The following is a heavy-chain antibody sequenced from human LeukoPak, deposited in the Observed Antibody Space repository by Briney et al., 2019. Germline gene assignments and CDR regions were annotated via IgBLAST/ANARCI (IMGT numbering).Heavy chain of an antibody. V-gene: IGHV4-59*01. CDR3: ARVPGGGTAAN. J-gene: IGHJ3*01. CDR2: IYYSGST. Sequence: SETLSLTCTVSGGSISSYYWSWIRQPPGKGLEWIGYIYYSGSTNYNPSLKSRVTISVDMSKNQFSLRLSSVTTADTAVYYCARVPGGGTAANWGQGTMVTVSS. D-gene: IGHD1-7*01. CDR1: GGSISSYY.